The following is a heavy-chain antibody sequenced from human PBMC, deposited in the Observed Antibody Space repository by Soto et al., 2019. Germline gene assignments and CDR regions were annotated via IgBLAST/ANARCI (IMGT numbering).Heavy chain of an antibody. CDR2: IYYSGST. CDR1: GGSISSSSYY. J-gene: IGHJ6*03. V-gene: IGHV4-39*01. CDR3: ARTPSIAALPRGYYYYYMDV. D-gene: IGHD6-6*01. Sequence: QLQLQESGPGLVKPSETLSLTCTVSGGSISSSSYYWGWIRQPPGKGLEWIGSIYYSGSTYYNPSLKSRVTISVDTSKNQFSLKLSSVTAADTAVYYCARTPSIAALPRGYYYYYMDVWGKGTTVTVSS.